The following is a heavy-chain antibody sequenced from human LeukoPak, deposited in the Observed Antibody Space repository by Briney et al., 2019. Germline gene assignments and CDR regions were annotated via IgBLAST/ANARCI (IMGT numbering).Heavy chain of an antibody. D-gene: IGHD2-15*01. CDR1: GFTFSSHG. CDR2: ISPSGGIT. Sequence: PGGSLRLSCAASGFTFSSHGMNWVRQAPGKGLEWVSGISPSGGITYYTDSVKGRFTISRDNSKNTVSLQMNSLRGEDTAVYYCAKIVVVVAGHSWYFDYWGQGSLVTVSS. V-gene: IGHV3-23*01. CDR3: AKIVVVVAGHSWYFDY. J-gene: IGHJ4*02.